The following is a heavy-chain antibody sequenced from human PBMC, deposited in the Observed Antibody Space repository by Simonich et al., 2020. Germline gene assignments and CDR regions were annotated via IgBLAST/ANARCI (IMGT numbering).Heavy chain of an antibody. CDR1: GGSISSSSYY. V-gene: IGHV4-39*01. D-gene: IGHD6-13*01. J-gene: IGHJ3*02. Sequence: QLQLQESGPGLVKPSETLSLTCTVSGGSISSSSYYWGWIRQPPGKGLEWIGSIYYSGGTYNTPSLKGRVTISVDTSKNQFSLKLSSVTAADTAVYYCARHAGFAFDIWGQGTMVTVSS. CDR3: ARHAGFAFDI. CDR2: IYYSGGT.